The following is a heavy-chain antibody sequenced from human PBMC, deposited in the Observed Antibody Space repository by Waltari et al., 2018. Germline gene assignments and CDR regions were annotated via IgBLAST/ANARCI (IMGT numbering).Heavy chain of an antibody. CDR1: GYTFTSYA. D-gene: IGHD6-13*01. J-gene: IGHJ4*02. V-gene: IGHV1-3*01. CDR2: INAGKGNT. Sequence: QVQLVQSGAEVKKPGASVKVSCKASGYTFTSYAMHWVRQAPGQRLEWMGWINAGKGNTKYSQKFQGRVTITRETTAGTAYMELSSLRIEDTAVYYCARATSGYSSSWYTSFDYWGQGTLVTVSS. CDR3: ARATSGYSSSWYTSFDY.